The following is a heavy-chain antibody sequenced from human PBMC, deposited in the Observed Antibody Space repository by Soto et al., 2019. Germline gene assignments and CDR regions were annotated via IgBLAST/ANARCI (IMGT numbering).Heavy chain of an antibody. CDR2: IYYSGST. D-gene: IGHD2-15*01. CDR1: GGAMSSGGYY. J-gene: IGHJ4*02. Sequence: SXTLSLTCTVSGGAMSSGGYYWSWIRQQPGQALEWIGYIYYSGSTYYNPSLKSRVTISVGTSKNQFSLKLSSVTAADTAVYYCARGRTVVVAAFRPRHFDYWGQGTPVTVSS. V-gene: IGHV4-31*03. CDR3: ARGRTVVVAAFRPRHFDY.